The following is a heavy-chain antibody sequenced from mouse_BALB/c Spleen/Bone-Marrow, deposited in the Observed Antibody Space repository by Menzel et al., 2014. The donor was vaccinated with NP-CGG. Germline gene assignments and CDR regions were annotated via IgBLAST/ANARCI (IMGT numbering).Heavy chain of an antibody. CDR3: TREGYYGSSYVDY. Sequence: QVQLQQPGAELVRPGASVKLSCKASGYTFTSYWINWLKQRPGQGLEWIGNIYPSDSYTNYNQKFKDKATLTVDKSSSTAYMQLSSPTSEDSAVYYCTREGYYGSSYVDYWGQGTTLTVSS. J-gene: IGHJ2*01. CDR2: IYPSDSYT. V-gene: IGHV1-69*02. CDR1: GYTFTSYW. D-gene: IGHD1-1*01.